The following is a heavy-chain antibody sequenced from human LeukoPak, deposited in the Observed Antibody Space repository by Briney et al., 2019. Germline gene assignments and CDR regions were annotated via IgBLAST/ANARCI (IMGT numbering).Heavy chain of an antibody. CDR1: GFTFSRYW. CDR3: ARVASNYDFDY. CDR2: INWNGGNT. J-gene: IGHJ4*02. V-gene: IGHV3-20*04. Sequence: GGSLRLSCAASGFTFSRYWMSWVRQAPGKGLEWVSGINWNGGNTGYADSVKGRFTISRDNAQNSLYLQMNSLRAEDTALYYCARVASNYDFDYWGQGTLVSVSS. D-gene: IGHD4-11*01.